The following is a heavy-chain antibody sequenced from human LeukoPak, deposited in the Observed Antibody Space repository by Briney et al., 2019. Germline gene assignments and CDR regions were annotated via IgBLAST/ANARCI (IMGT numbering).Heavy chain of an antibody. CDR1: GGSISPYY. V-gene: IGHV4-59*01. CDR2: IYYSGST. D-gene: IGHD3-10*01. Sequence: PSETLSLTCTVSGGSISPYYWSWMRQSPGKGLEWIGYIYYSGSTNYNPSLKSRVTMSVDTSKNQFSLKMRSVTAADTAVYYCARVEWFGELSPFDIWGQGTMVTVSS. J-gene: IGHJ3*02. CDR3: ARVEWFGELSPFDI.